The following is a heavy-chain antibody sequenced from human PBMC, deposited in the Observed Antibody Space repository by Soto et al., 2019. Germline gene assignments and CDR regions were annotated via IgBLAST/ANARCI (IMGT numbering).Heavy chain of an antibody. CDR3: AKETRSRAVTATRVNGMDV. CDR1: GFRFSDFG. J-gene: IGHJ6*02. Sequence: GGSLRLSCAPSGFRFSDFGMHWVRQAPGKGLEWVAAISHDGSNQYYGDSVKGRFSISRDHSNNRLYLQMNNLKVEDSAIYYCAKETRSRAVTATRVNGMDVWGQGTTVTVSS. CDR2: ISHDGSNQ. V-gene: IGHV3-30*18. D-gene: IGHD2-21*02.